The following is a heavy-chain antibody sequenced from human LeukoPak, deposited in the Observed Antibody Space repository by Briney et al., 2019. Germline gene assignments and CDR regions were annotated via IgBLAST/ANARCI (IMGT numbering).Heavy chain of an antibody. J-gene: IGHJ5*01. V-gene: IGHV3-48*01. D-gene: IGHD6-13*01. CDR3: ARAYSSSWYDF. CDR2: ISRSSATI. CDR1: GFTFSNYS. Sequence: GGSLRLSCAASGFTFSNYSMNWVRQAPGKGLEWVSYISRSSATIYYADSVKGRFTISRDNSKNTLFLQMSSLRAEDTPVYYCARAYSSSWYDFWGQGTLVTVSS.